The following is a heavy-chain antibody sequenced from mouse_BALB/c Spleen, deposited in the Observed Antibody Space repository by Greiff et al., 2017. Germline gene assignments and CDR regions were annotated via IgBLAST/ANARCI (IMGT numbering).Heavy chain of an antibody. Sequence: VQRVESGPGLVAPSQSLSITCTVSGFSLTSYGVHWVRQPPGKGLEWLGVIWAGGSTNYNSTLMSRLSISKDNSKSQVFLKMNSLQIEDTAMYYCVSELGGFAYWGQGTLVTVSA. J-gene: IGHJ3*01. D-gene: IGHD4-1*01. CDR3: VSELGGFAY. CDR2: IWAGGST. V-gene: IGHV2-9*02. CDR1: GFSLTSYG.